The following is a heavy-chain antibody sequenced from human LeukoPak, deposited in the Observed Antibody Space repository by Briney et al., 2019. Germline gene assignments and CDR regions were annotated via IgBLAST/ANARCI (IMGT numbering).Heavy chain of an antibody. CDR1: GGSISSYY. Sequence: SETLSLTCTVSGGSISSYYWSWIRQPPGKGLEWIGYIYYSGSTNYNPSLKSRVTISVDTSKNQFSLKPSSVTAADTAVYYCAREILLGYCSSTSCLRWFDPWGQGTLVTVSS. V-gene: IGHV4-59*01. CDR2: IYYSGST. D-gene: IGHD2-2*01. CDR3: AREILLGYCSSTSCLRWFDP. J-gene: IGHJ5*02.